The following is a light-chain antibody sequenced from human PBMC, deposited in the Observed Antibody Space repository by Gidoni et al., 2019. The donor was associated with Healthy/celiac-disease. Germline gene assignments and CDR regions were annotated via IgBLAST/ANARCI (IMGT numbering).Light chain of an antibody. CDR2: AAS. CDR1: QSISSY. Sequence: DIQMTHSPSSLSASVGDRVTITGRASQSISSYLNWYQQKPGKAPKLLIYAASSLQSGVPSRFSGSGSGTDFTLTISSLQPEDFATYYCQQSYSTPPLTFGGGTKVEIK. V-gene: IGKV1-39*01. CDR3: QQSYSTPPLT. J-gene: IGKJ4*01.